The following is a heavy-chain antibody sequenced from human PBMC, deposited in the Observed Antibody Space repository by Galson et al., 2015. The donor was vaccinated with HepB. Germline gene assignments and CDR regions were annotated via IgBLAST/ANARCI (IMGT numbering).Heavy chain of an antibody. CDR1: GFTFSSYS. Sequence: SLRLSCAASGFTFSSYSMNWVRQAPGKGLEWVSYISSSSSTIYYADSVKGRFTISRDNAKNSLYLQMNSLRAEDTAVHYCARGLLWFGESSYYFDYWGQGTLVTVSS. J-gene: IGHJ4*02. V-gene: IGHV3-48*01. CDR2: ISSSSSTI. CDR3: ARGLLWFGESSYYFDY. D-gene: IGHD3-10*01.